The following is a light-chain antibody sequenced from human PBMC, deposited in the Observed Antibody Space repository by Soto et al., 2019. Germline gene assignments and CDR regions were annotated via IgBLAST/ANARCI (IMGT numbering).Light chain of an antibody. CDR1: SVDVGAYDF. J-gene: IGLJ3*02. V-gene: IGLV2-11*01. CDR3: QSYDSGLPWV. CDR2: VVS. Sequence: QSALTQPHSVSGSPGQSVTISCTGTSVDVGAYDFVSWYQQHPGKAPKLLIYVVSGRPSGVPHRFSGSKSGNAASLTISGLQAEDEADYYCQSYDSGLPWVFGGGTKVTVL.